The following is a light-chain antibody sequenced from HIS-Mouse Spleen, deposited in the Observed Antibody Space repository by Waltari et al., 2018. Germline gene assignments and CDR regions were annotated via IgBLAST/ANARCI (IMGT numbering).Light chain of an antibody. Sequence: SYDLTQPPSVSVSPGQTARLPCSGDALPNKYAYWYQQKSGQAPVLVIYEDSKRPSGIPERFSGSSSGTMATLTISGAQVEDEADYYCYSTDSSGNHRVFGGGTKLTVL. CDR3: YSTDSSGNHRV. CDR2: EDS. CDR1: ALPNKY. J-gene: IGLJ2*01. V-gene: IGLV3-10*01.